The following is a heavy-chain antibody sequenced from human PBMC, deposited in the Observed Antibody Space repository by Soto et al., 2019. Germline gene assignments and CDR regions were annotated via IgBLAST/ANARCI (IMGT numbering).Heavy chain of an antibody. Sequence: SETLSLTCTVSGGSISSSSYYWGWIRQPPGKGLEWIGSIYYSGSTYYNPSLKSRVTISVDTSKNQFSLKLSSVTAADTAVYYCARLTGLGTFDYWGQGTLVTVSS. CDR3: ARLTGLGTFDY. J-gene: IGHJ4*02. CDR1: GGSISSSSYY. V-gene: IGHV4-39*01. CDR2: IYYSGST. D-gene: IGHD6-19*01.